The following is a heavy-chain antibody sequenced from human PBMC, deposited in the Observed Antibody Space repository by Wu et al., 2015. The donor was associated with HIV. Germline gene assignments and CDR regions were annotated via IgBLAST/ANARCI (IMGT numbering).Heavy chain of an antibody. D-gene: IGHD2-2*01. V-gene: IGHV1-46*01. CDR3: ARYTEQNQLLSYFDY. J-gene: IGHJ4*02. Sequence: LVQSGAEVKKPGASLKVSCKASAYTFTAYYIHWVRQAPGQGLEWMGIINPSGGSTSYAQKFQGRVTMTRDTSTSTVYMELSGLRSEDTAVYYCARYTEQNQLLSYFDYWGQGTLVTVSS. CDR1: AYTFTAYY. CDR2: INPSGGST.